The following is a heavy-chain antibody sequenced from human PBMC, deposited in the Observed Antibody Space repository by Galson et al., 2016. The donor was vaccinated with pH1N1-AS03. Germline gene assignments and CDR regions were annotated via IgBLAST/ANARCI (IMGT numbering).Heavy chain of an antibody. CDR2: INQNGHLE. V-gene: IGHV3-7*03. J-gene: IGHJ4*02. Sequence: SLRLSCAASGFTFSSYAMSWVRQAPGKGLEWAANINQNGHLEYVDSVKGRFTISRDMSKKSLYLQMNSLRAEDTAIYYCATKAYSNGWVDYWGQGTLVTVSS. CDR1: GFTFSSYA. CDR3: ATKAYSNGWVDY. D-gene: IGHD6-25*01.